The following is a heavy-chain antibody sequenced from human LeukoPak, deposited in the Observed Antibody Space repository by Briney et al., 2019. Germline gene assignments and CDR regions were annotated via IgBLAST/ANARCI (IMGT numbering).Heavy chain of an antibody. V-gene: IGHV3-53*01. CDR3: ARELREHGVFDI. CDR2: IYSDGRT. CDR1: GFTVSSNY. D-gene: IGHD1-26*01. Sequence: GGSLRLSCAASGFTVSSNYMSWVRQAPGKGLEWASEIYSDGRTYYGASVKGRFSISRDNSKNTVYLQMNSLRVEDTAVYYCARELREHGVFDIWGQGTMVTVSS. J-gene: IGHJ3*02.